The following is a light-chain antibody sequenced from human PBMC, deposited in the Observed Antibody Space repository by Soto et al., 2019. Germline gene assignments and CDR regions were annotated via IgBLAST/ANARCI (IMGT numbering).Light chain of an antibody. Sequence: QAVLTQSSSASASLGSSVKLTCTLSSGHSSYIIAWHQQQPGKAPRYLMKVEASGSYNKGSGVPDRLSGSSSGADRYLTISNLQFEDEADYYCETWDSNTHWVFGGGTKLTVL. CDR1: SGHSSYI. CDR3: ETWDSNTHWV. J-gene: IGLJ3*02. CDR2: VEASGSY. V-gene: IGLV4-60*02.